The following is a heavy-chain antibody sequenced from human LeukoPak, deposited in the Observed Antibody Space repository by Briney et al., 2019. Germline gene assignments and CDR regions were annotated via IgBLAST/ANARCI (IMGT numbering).Heavy chain of an antibody. CDR1: GGSFSGYY. CDR2: INHSGST. CDR3: AVNFDY. Sequence: SETLSLTCAVYGGSFSGYYWSWIRQPPGKGLEWIGEINHSGSTNYNPSLKSRVTISVDTSKNQFSLKLSSVTAAGTAVYYCAVNFDYWGQGTLVTVSS. V-gene: IGHV4-34*01. J-gene: IGHJ4*02.